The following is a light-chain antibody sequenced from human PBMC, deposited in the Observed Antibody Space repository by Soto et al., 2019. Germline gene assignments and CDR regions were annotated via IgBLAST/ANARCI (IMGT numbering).Light chain of an antibody. CDR2: KAS. CDR3: QHYNSYSEA. V-gene: IGKV1-5*03. CDR1: QTISSW. J-gene: IGKJ1*01. Sequence: IQSTQSPSTLSGSVVDRVPITCRASQTISSWLAWYQQKPGKAPKLLIYKASTLKSGVPSRFSGSGSGTEFTLTISSLQPDDFATYYCQHYNSYSEAFGQGTKVDIK.